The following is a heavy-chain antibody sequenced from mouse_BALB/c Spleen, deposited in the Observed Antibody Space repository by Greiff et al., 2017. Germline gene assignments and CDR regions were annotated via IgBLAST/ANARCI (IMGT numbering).Heavy chain of an antibody. V-gene: IGHV5-6-5*01. CDR2: ISTGGST. Sequence: EVQLLESGGGLVQPGGSRKLSCAASGFTFSSYAMSWVRQTPEQRLEWVASISTGGSTYYSDSVKGRFTTTSDNARTILYLQMSRLRSEDAAKYYCGREYGNYGGFDYWGQGTTLTVSA. CDR1: GFTFSSYA. CDR3: GREYGNYGGFDY. J-gene: IGHJ2*01. D-gene: IGHD2-10*02.